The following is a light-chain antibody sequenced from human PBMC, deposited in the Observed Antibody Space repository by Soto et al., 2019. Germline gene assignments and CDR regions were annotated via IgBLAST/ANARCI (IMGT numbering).Light chain of an antibody. CDR3: QQRSHWWT. CDR1: QSVSSY. J-gene: IGKJ1*01. V-gene: IGKV3-11*01. Sequence: EIGLKQSPATLSLSTGERATLSCRASQSVSSYLAWYQQKPGQAPRLLIYDASNRATGIPARFSGSGSGTEFTLTISSLEPEDFAVYYCQQRSHWWTFGQGTNVAIK. CDR2: DAS.